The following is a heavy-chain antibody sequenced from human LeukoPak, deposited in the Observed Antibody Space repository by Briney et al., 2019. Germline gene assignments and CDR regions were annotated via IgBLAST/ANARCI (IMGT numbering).Heavy chain of an antibody. V-gene: IGHV1-69*06. CDR1: GYTFTNYD. D-gene: IGHD3-3*01. CDR2: IIPIFGTA. CDR3: AKGPYYDFWSGRLAFDI. J-gene: IGHJ3*02. Sequence: GASVKVSCKASGYTFTNYDVNWVRQATGQGLEWMGGIIPIFGTANYAQKFQGRVTITADKSTSTAYMELSSLRSEDTAVYYCAKGPYYDFWSGRLAFDIWGQGTMVTVSS.